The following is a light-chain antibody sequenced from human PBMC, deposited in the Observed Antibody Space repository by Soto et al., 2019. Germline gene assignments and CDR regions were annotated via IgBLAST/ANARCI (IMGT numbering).Light chain of an antibody. J-gene: IGLJ2*01. CDR2: RND. CDR3: AAWDDSLSGPV. Sequence: QSVLTQPPSASGTPGQRVTISCSGSTSSIGSNYVYWYQQLPGTAPKLLIYRNDQRPAGVPDRFSGSKSGTSASLAITGLRPEDEADYYCAAWDDSLSGPVFGGGTKVTVL. V-gene: IGLV1-47*01. CDR1: TSSIGSNY.